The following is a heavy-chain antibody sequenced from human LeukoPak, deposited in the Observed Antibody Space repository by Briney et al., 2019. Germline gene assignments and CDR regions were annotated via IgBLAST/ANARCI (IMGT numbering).Heavy chain of an antibody. CDR2: ISGSGGST. CDR3: AKPIVLMVYAILDFDY. CDR1: GFTFSSYA. D-gene: IGHD2-8*01. V-gene: IGHV3-23*01. J-gene: IGHJ4*02. Sequence: GGSLRLSCAASGFTFSSYAMSWVRQAPAKGLEWVSAISGSGGSTYHADSVKGRFTISRDNSKNTLYLQMNSLRAEDTAVYYCAKPIVLMVYAILDFDYWGQGTLVTVSS.